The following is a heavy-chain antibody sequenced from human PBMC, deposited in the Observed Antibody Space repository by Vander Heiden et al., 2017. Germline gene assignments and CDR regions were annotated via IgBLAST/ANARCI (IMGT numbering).Heavy chain of an antibody. V-gene: IGHV3-7*03. J-gene: IGHJ3*02. CDR2: IKHDGNEK. CDR3: ARTQNRAFDI. CDR1: GFTSRDYW. Sequence: EVQLVESGGDFVQPGGSLRLSCAASGFTSRDYWMSGVRQAQGKGLEWVANIKHDGNEKYYVDSLKGRFTISRDNAKNSLYLQMNSLRAEDTAMYYCARTQNRAFDIRGQGTMVTVSS.